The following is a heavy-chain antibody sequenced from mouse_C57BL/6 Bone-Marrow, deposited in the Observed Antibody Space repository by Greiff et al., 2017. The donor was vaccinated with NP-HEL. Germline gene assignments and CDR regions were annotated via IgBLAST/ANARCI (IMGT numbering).Heavy chain of an antibody. V-gene: IGHV1-19*01. CDR1: GYTFTDYY. Sequence: EVKLMESGPVLVKPGASVKMSCKASGYTFTDYYMNWVKQSHGKSLEWIGVINPYNGGTSYNQKFKGKATLTVDKSSSTAYMELNSLTSEDSAVYYCARWSNYVYYWGQGTTLTVSS. CDR3: ARWSNYVYY. D-gene: IGHD5-1*01. J-gene: IGHJ2*01. CDR2: INPYNGGT.